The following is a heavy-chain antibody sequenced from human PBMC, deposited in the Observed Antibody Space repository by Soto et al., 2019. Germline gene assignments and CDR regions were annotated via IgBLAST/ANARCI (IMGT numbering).Heavy chain of an antibody. CDR3: AYPALASSGSYYFDY. CDR2: IYWDDDK. J-gene: IGHJ4*02. D-gene: IGHD3-10*01. V-gene: IGHV2-5*02. Sequence: QITLKESGPTLVKPTQTLTLTCTFSGFSLSTSGVSVGWIRQPPGKALEWIALIYWDDDKRYSPSLKSRLTITKVTSKNQVGLTMTNMDPVDTATYYCAYPALASSGSYYFDYWGQGTLVTVSS. CDR1: GFSLSTSGVS.